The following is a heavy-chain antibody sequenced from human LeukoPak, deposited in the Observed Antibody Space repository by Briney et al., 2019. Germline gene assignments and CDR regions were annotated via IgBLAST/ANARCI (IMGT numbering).Heavy chain of an antibody. D-gene: IGHD5-24*01. J-gene: IGHJ4*02. Sequence: GGSLRLSCAASGFTFDDYAMHWVRQAPGKGLEWVSGISWNSGSIGYADSVKGRFTISRDNAKNSLYLQTNSLRAEDTALYYCAKAVEMATIKYWDYWGQGTLVTVSS. V-gene: IGHV3-9*01. CDR2: ISWNSGSI. CDR3: AKAVEMATIKYWDY. CDR1: GFTFDDYA.